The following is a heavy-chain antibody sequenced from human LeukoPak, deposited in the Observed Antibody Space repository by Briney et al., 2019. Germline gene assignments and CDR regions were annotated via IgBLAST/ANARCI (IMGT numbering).Heavy chain of an antibody. CDR2: ISSSGSTI. D-gene: IGHD2-2*01. Sequence: GGSLRLSCGASGFSISSYEMNCVRQAPGKGLEWVSHISSSGSTIWYADSVKGRFTISRDNAKNSLYLQMNSLRAEDTAVYYCAKDPVPLPAAISFFDYWGQGTLVTVSS. CDR3: AKDPVPLPAAISFFDY. V-gene: IGHV3-48*03. CDR1: GFSISSYE. J-gene: IGHJ4*02.